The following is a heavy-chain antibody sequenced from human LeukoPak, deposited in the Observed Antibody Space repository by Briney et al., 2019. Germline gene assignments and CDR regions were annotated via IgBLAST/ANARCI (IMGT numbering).Heavy chain of an antibody. CDR1: EFTFSTYA. D-gene: IGHD5-18*01. Sequence: GGSLRLSCAASEFTFSTYAMHWVRQAPGKGLEWVAVISYDGSSKYYADSVKGRFTISRDNPKNTLYLQMNSLRAEDTAVYYCAKARSSYGYGDAFDIWGQGTMVTVSS. CDR3: AKARSSYGYGDAFDI. J-gene: IGHJ3*02. V-gene: IGHV3-30*04. CDR2: ISYDGSSK.